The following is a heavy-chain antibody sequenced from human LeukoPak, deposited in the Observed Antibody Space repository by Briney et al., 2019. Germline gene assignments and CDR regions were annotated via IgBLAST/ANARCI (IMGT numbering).Heavy chain of an antibody. V-gene: IGHV4-59*08. CDR3: ARRVEYCSGGSCYPYFDY. D-gene: IGHD2-15*01. J-gene: IGHJ4*02. Sequence: SETLSLTCTVSGDSISSYYWSWLRQPPGKGLEWLGYIYYSGSTNYNPSLESRVTISVDTSKSQFSLKLSAVTAADTAVYYCARRVEYCSGGSCYPYFDYWGQGTLVTVSS. CDR1: GDSISSYY. CDR2: IYYSGST.